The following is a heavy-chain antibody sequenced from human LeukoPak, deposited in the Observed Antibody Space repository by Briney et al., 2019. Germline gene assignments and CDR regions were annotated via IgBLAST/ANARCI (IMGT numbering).Heavy chain of an antibody. D-gene: IGHD3-22*01. Sequence: GESLKISCKGSGYSFTSYWIGWVRQMPGKGLEWMGIIYPGDSDTRYSPSFQGQVTISADKSISIAYLQWSSLKASDTAMYYCARHRGDYDSPPGAFDIWGQGTMVTVSS. J-gene: IGHJ3*02. V-gene: IGHV5-51*01. CDR1: GYSFTSYW. CDR3: ARHRGDYDSPPGAFDI. CDR2: IYPGDSDT.